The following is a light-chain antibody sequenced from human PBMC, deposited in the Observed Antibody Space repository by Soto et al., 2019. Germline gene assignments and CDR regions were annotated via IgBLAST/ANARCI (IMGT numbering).Light chain of an antibody. J-gene: IGLJ1*01. CDR2: GVT. CDR3: SSYTTAYFYV. CDR1: SSDVGGYDY. V-gene: IGLV2-14*01. Sequence: ALTQPPSASGSPGQSVTISCTGTSSDVGGYDYVSWYQQHPGKAPKLIIHGVTNRPSGVSHRFSGSKSDYTASLTISGLQAEDEGDYYCSSYTTAYFYVFGTGTKVTVL.